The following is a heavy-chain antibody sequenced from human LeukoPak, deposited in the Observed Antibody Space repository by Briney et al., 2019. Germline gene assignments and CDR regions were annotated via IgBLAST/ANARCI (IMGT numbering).Heavy chain of an antibody. J-gene: IGHJ4*02. V-gene: IGHV1-2*02. CDR1: GYIFGDYY. CDR2: INPNGGGT. CDR3: ARDKGPRWEDY. Sequence: ASVKVSCKASGYIFGDYYMHWVRQAPGQGLEWMGWINPNGGGTNYAQKFQGRVTMTRDRSISTVHMDLSRLTYDDTAVYYCARDKGPRWEDYWGQGTLVTVSS. D-gene: IGHD1-26*01.